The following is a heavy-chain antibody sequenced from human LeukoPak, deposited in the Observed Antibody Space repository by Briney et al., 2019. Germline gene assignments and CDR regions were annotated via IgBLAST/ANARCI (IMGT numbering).Heavy chain of an antibody. CDR3: ARALTSDSRPP. Sequence: GGSLRLSCAASGFSLSSYAMSWVRQAPGKGLEWVSAISSTDAGTYHADSVRGRFTISRDNAKNSLYLQMNSLRAEDTAVYYCARALTSDSRPPWGQGTLVTVSS. J-gene: IGHJ4*02. CDR1: GFSLSSYA. D-gene: IGHD3-22*01. CDR2: ISSTDAGT. V-gene: IGHV3-23*01.